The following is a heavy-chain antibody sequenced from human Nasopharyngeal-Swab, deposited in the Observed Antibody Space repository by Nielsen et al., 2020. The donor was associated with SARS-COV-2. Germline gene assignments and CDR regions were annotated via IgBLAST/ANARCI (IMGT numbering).Heavy chain of an antibody. CDR2: ISGSGGFT. Sequence: GESLKISCAASGFTFSSYAMSWVRQAPGKGLEWVSTISGSGGFTYYADSVKGRFTISRDNSKNTLYLQMNSLRAEDTAVYYCARAGNYYYGMDVWGQGTTVTVSS. V-gene: IGHV3-23*01. CDR1: GFTFSSYA. J-gene: IGHJ6*02. CDR3: ARAGNYYYGMDV.